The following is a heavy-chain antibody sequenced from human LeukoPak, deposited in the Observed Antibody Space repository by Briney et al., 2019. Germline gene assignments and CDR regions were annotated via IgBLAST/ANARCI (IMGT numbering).Heavy chain of an antibody. CDR2: INPSGGST. CDR3: AGGHCSSTSCYTAGYYYYMDV. V-gene: IGHV1-46*01. D-gene: IGHD2-2*02. Sequence: ASVKVSCKASGYTFTSYYMHWVRQAPGQGLEWMGIINPSGGSTSYAQKFQGRVTMTRDTSTSTVYMELSSLRSEDTAVYYCAGGHCSSTSCYTAGYYYYMDVWGKGTTATVSS. J-gene: IGHJ6*03. CDR1: GYTFTSYY.